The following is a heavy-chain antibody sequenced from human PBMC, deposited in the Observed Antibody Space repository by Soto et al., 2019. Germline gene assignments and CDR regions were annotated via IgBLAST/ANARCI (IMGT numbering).Heavy chain of an antibody. CDR2: IRSKAYGGTT. D-gene: IGHD2-21*02. J-gene: IGHJ6*02. CDR1: GFTFGDYA. V-gene: IGHV3-49*04. CDR3: TRDPNEHIVVVTAHYYGMDV. Sequence: LRLSCTASGFTFGDYAMSWVRQAPGKGLEWVGLIRSKAYGGTTEYAASVKGRFTISRDDSKSIAYLQMNSLKTEDTAVYYCTRDPNEHIVVVTAHYYGMDVWGQGTTVTVSS.